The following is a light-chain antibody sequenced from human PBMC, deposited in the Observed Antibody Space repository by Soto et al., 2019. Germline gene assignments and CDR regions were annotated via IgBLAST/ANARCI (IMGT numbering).Light chain of an antibody. CDR3: QHYNSYSEA. CDR1: QSVSSW. V-gene: IGKV1-5*03. Sequence: IHMTEAPSTLSASVLYRVSITFRASQSVSSWLAWYQQKPGKAPKLLIYEASSLESGVPSRFSGSGSGTEITLTISSLQPDDFATYYCQHYNSYSEAFGQGTKVDIK. J-gene: IGKJ1*01. CDR2: EAS.